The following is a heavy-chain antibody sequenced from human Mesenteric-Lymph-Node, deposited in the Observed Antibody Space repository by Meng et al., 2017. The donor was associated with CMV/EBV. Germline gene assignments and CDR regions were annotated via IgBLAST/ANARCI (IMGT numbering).Heavy chain of an antibody. Sequence: GGSLRLSCAASGFTFSSYWMHWVRQAPGKGLVWVSRINSDGSSTSYADSVKGRFTISRDNAKNALYLQMNSLRADDTAVYYCVRGRYCSSSSCSVGWFDPWGQGTLVTVSS. CDR3: VRGRYCSSSSCSVGWFDP. D-gene: IGHD2-2*01. V-gene: IGHV3-74*01. J-gene: IGHJ5*02. CDR2: INSDGSST. CDR1: GFTFSSYW.